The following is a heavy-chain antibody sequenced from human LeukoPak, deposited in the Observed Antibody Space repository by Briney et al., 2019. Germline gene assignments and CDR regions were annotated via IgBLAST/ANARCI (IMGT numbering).Heavy chain of an antibody. J-gene: IGHJ4*02. CDR2: IRGSGGST. Sequence: GGSLRLSCAASGFTFSSYAMSWVRQAPGKGLEWVSAIRGSGGSTYYADSVKGRFTISRDNSKNTLYLQMNSLRAEDTAVYFCAKYIGPSRRIFDYWGQGTLVAVSS. V-gene: IGHV3-23*01. CDR1: GFTFSSYA. CDR3: AKYIGPSRRIFDY. D-gene: IGHD2/OR15-2a*01.